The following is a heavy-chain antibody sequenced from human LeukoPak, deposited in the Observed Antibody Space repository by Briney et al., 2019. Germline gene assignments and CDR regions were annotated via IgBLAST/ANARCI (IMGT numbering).Heavy chain of an antibody. CDR1: GGTFSSYA. D-gene: IGHD3-10*01. CDR2: IIPIFGTA. J-gene: IGHJ4*02. CDR3: APRLYYYGSGSYYLDY. V-gene: IGHV1-69*06. Sequence: SVKVSCKASGGTFSSYAISWVRQAPGQGLEWMGGIIPIFGTANYAQKFQGRVTMTEDTSTDTAYMELSSLRSEDTAVYYCAPRLYYYGSGSYYLDYWGQGTLVTVSS.